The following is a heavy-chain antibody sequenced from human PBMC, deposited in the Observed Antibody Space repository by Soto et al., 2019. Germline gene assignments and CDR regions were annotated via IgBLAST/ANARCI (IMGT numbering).Heavy chain of an antibody. D-gene: IGHD3-22*01. Sequence: SVKVSCKASGGTFSSYTISWVRQAPGQGLEWMGRIIPILGIANYAQKFQGRVTITADKSTSTAYMELSSLRSEDTAMYYCARDPHYYDSLYNWFDPWGQGTLVTVSS. CDR3: ARDPHYYDSLYNWFDP. CDR1: GGTFSSYT. V-gene: IGHV1-69*04. J-gene: IGHJ5*02. CDR2: IIPILGIA.